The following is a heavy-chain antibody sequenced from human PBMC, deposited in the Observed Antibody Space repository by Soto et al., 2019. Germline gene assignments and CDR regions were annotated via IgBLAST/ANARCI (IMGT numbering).Heavy chain of an antibody. Sequence: GASVKVTCKAAGYTFTNNGSTRVRQAIGQGLEWMGWINAYNGNTNYAQKVQGRVSMSTDTSTSTAYLELRSLRSDDTAVYYCARGPESRSTAYFDYWGQGTMVTVSS. CDR2: INAYNGNT. CDR1: GYTFTNNG. V-gene: IGHV1-18*01. D-gene: IGHD1-26*01. CDR3: ARGPESRSTAYFDY. J-gene: IGHJ4*02.